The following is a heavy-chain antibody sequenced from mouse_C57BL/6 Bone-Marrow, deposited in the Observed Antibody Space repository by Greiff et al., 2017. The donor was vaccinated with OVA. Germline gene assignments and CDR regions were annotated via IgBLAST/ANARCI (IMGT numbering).Heavy chain of an antibody. D-gene: IGHD3-3*01. CDR2: IYPRSGNT. CDR1: GYTFTSYG. V-gene: IGHV1-81*01. J-gene: IGHJ3*01. CDR3: ASFPDSRGFAY. Sequence: VHLVESGAELARPGASVKLSCKASGYTFTSYGISWVKQRTGQGLEWIGEIYPRSGNTYYNEKFKGKATLTADKSSSTAYMELRSLTSEDSAVYFCASFPDSRGFAYWGQGTLVTVSA.